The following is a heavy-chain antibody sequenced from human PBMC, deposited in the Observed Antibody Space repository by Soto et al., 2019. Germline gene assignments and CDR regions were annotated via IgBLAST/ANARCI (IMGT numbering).Heavy chain of an antibody. CDR3: ARQDAGIARPDY. D-gene: IGHD1-1*01. V-gene: IGHV5-51*01. J-gene: IGHJ4*02. Sequence: PGESLKISCKGSGYTLTSYWIGWVRQTPGKGLEWMGIIYPTDSDTRYSPSFQGQVTMSADKSISTAYLQWSSLKASDSAMYYCARQDAGIARPDYWGQGTLVTVSS. CDR1: GYTLTSYW. CDR2: IYPTDSDT.